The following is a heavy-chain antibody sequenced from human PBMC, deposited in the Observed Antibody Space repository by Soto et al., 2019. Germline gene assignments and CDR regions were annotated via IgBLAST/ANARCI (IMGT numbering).Heavy chain of an antibody. CDR1: GYTFTSYT. CDR3: ARKYYDILKGYSPNPFDY. J-gene: IGHJ4*02. V-gene: IGHV1-3*01. Sequence: ASVKVSCKASGYTFTSYTIHWVRQAPGQRLEWMGWINAGYGNTKYSQKFQGRVSITRDTSASTAYMELNSLRSEDTAVYYCARKYYDILKGYSPNPFDYWGQGTLVTVSS. CDR2: INAGYGNT. D-gene: IGHD3-9*01.